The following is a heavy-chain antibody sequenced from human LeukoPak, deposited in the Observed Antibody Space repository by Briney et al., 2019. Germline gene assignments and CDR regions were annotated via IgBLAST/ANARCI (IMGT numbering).Heavy chain of an antibody. CDR3: ARVRYDILTGYYGDAFDI. V-gene: IGHV3-11*01. J-gene: IGHJ3*02. CDR1: GSTFSDYY. D-gene: IGHD3-9*01. Sequence: GGSLRLSCAASGSTFSDYYMSWIRQAPGKGLEWVSYISSSGSTIYYADSVKGRFTISRDNAKNSLYLQMNSLRAEDTAVYYCARVRYDILTGYYGDAFDIWGQGTMVTVSS. CDR2: ISSSGSTI.